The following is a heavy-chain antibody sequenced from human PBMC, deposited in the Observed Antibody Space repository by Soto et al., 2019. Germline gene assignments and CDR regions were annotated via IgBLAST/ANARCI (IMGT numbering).Heavy chain of an antibody. CDR3: ARHQRETGTYAQTLDH. CDR1: YGSVSGCDYY. V-gene: IGHV4-39*01. J-gene: IGHJ5*02. D-gene: IGHD1-1*01. CDR2: ICSSGSN. Sequence: QLQLQESGPGLVKPSETLSLTCTVSYGSVSGCDYYWGWVRQTPGKGLAWIGSICSSGSNYYNPSLKSRVTISVATSKNQFALRLSSVTAADTAVYYCARHQRETGTYAQTLDHWGQGTLVTVSS.